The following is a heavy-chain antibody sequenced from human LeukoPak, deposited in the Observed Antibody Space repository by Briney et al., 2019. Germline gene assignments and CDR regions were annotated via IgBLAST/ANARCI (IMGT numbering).Heavy chain of an antibody. CDR3: ASLGVYSYGYSSWFDP. CDR1: GFTFSSYA. Sequence: GGSLRLSCAASGFTFSSYAMHWVRQAPGKGLEWVAVISYDGSNKYYADSVKGRFTISRDNSKNTLYLQMNSLRAKDTAVYYCASLGVYSYGYSSWFDPWGQGTLVTVSS. V-gene: IGHV3-30-3*01. J-gene: IGHJ5*02. D-gene: IGHD5-18*01. CDR2: ISYDGSNK.